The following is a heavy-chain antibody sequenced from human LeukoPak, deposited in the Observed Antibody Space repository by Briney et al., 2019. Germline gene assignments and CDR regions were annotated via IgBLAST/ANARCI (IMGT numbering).Heavy chain of an antibody. CDR1: GFTFSNYA. CDR3: ARGAYGAHYFDY. CDR2: ISGSGVGT. V-gene: IGHV3-23*01. D-gene: IGHD4/OR15-4a*01. J-gene: IGHJ4*02. Sequence: PGGSLRLSCAASGFTFSNYAMSWVRQAPGKGLEWVSGISGSGVGTHYADSLKGRFTISRDNSKNTLYVQMNSLRAEDTAVYYCARGAYGAHYFDYWGQGTLVTVSS.